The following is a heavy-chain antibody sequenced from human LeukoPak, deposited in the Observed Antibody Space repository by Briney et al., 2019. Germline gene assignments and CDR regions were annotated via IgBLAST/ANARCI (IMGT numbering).Heavy chain of an antibody. V-gene: IGHV3-48*03. CDR3: ARDRPRVGLDY. CDR2: ISISGSTI. CDR1: GFTFSSYE. Sequence: LSGGSLRLSCATSGFTFSSYEMNWVRQAPGKGLEWVSYISISGSTIHYADSVKGRFTISRNNAKNALYLQMNSLRAEDMAVYYCARDRPRVGLDYWGQGTLVTVSS. J-gene: IGHJ4*02. D-gene: IGHD2-2*01.